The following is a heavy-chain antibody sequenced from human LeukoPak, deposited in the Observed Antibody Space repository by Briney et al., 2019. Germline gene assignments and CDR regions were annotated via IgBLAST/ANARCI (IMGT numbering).Heavy chain of an antibody. J-gene: IGHJ4*02. D-gene: IGHD1-14*01. CDR3: ATGAPEVTGLDY. Sequence: GGSLRLSCGASGCTFSNGWRNWVRQAPGKGLEWVGRIKSKSVGGTIEYAPPVKGRFTISRDDSKNTLYLQVNSLTTEDTAVYFCATGAPEVTGLDYWGQGTLVTVSS. CDR2: IKSKSVGGTI. V-gene: IGHV3-15*01. CDR1: GCTFSNGW.